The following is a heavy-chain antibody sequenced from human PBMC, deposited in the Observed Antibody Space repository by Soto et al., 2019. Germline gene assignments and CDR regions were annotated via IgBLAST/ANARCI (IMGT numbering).Heavy chain of an antibody. D-gene: IGHD1-26*01. CDR2: ISWNSGSI. V-gene: IGHV3-9*01. CDR1: GFTFDDYA. CDR3: ATRSYYYFDY. J-gene: IGHJ4*02. Sequence: EVQLVESGGGLVQPGRSLRLSCAASGFTFDDYAMHWVRQAPGKGLEWVSGISWNSGSIGYADSVKGRFTISRDNAKNTLYLQMNSLRGEDTAVYYCATRSYYYFDYWGQGTLVTVSS.